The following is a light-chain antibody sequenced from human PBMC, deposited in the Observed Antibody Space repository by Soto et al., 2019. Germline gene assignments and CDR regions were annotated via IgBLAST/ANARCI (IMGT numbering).Light chain of an antibody. CDR2: EVT. J-gene: IGLJ2*01. CDR3: SSFADTNTLL. V-gene: IGLV2-8*01. Sequence: QSALTQPPSASGSPGQSVTISCAGAGSDIAVYDFVSWYQQHPGKAPKLIIYEVTKRPSGVPDRFSGPKSGNTASLTVSRLQAEDESDYYCSSFADTNTLLFGGGTKLTVL. CDR1: GSDIAVYDF.